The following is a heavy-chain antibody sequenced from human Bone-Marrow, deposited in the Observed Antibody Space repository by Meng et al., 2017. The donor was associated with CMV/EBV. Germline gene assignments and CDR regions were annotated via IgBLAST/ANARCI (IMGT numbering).Heavy chain of an antibody. Sequence: QVQLLRSGAEVPKLGSSVRVSCKTSGGTLTDYTISWVRQAPGQGLQWIGGINPMFGTTNYAQKFQGRVTISADGSTSTAYLELTSLRYEDTAVYYCGRLGADYGRAYDNWGQGTLVTVSS. D-gene: IGHD4-17*01. CDR3: GRLGADYGRAYDN. J-gene: IGHJ4*02. CDR1: GGTLTDYT. V-gene: IGHV1-69*01. CDR2: INPMFGTT.